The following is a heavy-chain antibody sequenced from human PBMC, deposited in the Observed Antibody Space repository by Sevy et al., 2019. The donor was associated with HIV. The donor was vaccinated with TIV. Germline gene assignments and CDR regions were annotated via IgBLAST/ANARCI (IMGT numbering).Heavy chain of an antibody. CDR3: AREAGSNYYGQIDY. J-gene: IGHJ4*02. V-gene: IGHV1-2*06. Sequence: ASVKVSCKASGYTFTDYYMHWVRQAPGQGLEWMGRINPYSGDTKYAQKFQGRVTMTRDTSISTAYMVLSGLRFDDTAVYYCAREAGSNYYGQIDYWCQGSLVTVSS. CDR2: INPYSGDT. CDR1: GYTFTDYY. D-gene: IGHD4-4*01.